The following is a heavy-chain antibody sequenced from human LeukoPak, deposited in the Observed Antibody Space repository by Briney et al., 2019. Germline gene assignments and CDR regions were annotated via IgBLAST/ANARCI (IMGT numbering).Heavy chain of an antibody. CDR2: ISWNSGSI. Sequence: GGSLRLSCVASGFTFDDYAMHWVRQAPGKGLEWVSGISWNSGSIGYADSVKGRFTISRDNAKNSLYLQMNSLRAEDTALYYCAKDISSSWYGAFDYWGQGTLVTVSS. CDR3: AKDISSSWYGAFDY. CDR1: GFTFDDYA. V-gene: IGHV3-9*01. D-gene: IGHD6-13*01. J-gene: IGHJ4*02.